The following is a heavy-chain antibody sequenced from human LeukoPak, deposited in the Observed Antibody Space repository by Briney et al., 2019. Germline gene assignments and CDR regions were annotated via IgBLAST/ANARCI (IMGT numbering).Heavy chain of an antibody. Sequence: GGSLRLSCAASGFTFSDYYMSWIRQAPGKGLEWVSYISSSGSTIYYADSVWGRFTLSRDNAQNSVHLQMNSLRDEDTAVYYCVRGRLLRSTKYFDYWGQGALVTVSS. CDR1: GFTFSDYY. CDR2: ISSSGSTI. D-gene: IGHD2-21*02. CDR3: VRGRLLRSTKYFDY. V-gene: IGHV3-11*04. J-gene: IGHJ4*02.